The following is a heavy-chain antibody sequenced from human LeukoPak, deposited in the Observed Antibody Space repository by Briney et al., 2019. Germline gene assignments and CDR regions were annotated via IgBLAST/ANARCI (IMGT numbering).Heavy chain of an antibody. J-gene: IGHJ4*02. Sequence: ASVKVSCKASGYTFTSNYIHWVRQAPGQGLEWMGMVYPRDGSTSCAQKFQGRVTVTRDTSTSTVHMELSGLRSEDTAVYYCARDQEGFDYWGQGTLVTVSS. CDR3: ARDQEGFDY. V-gene: IGHV1-46*01. CDR1: GYTFTSNY. CDR2: VYPRDGST.